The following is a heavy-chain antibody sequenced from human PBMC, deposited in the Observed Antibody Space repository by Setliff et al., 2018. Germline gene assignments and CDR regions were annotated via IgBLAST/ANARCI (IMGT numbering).Heavy chain of an antibody. V-gene: IGHV4-38-2*02. CDR3: ARDPHYDPTYSLPGHAFDF. CDR1: GYSISSGHF. D-gene: IGHD3-22*01. CDR2: LFDGGSA. J-gene: IGHJ3*01. Sequence: SETLSLTCGVSGYSISSGHFWGWIRQSPVKGLEWIGNLFDGGSAYYSPSLKSRASISLDASKNQFALKLTSATAADTAVYYCARDPHYDPTYSLPGHAFDFWGQGIMVTVS.